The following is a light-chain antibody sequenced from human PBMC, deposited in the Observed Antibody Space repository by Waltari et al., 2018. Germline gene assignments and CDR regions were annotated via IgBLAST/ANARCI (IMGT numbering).Light chain of an antibody. Sequence: EYVLTQSPGTLSLSPGERATLSCRASQSAASIYLAWYQQKPGQAPRLRIYGASNRATGSPDRFSGSGSGKDFTLTISRLEPEDFAVYDCQQYGDSPLYTFGRGTKLEIK. CDR1: QSAASIY. CDR3: QQYGDSPLYT. J-gene: IGKJ2*01. V-gene: IGKV3-20*01. CDR2: GAS.